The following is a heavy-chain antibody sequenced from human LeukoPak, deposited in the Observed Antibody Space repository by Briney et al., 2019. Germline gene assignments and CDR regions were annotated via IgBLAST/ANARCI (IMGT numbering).Heavy chain of an antibody. D-gene: IGHD6-6*01. CDR1: GFTFSSYS. Sequence: PGGSLRLSCEASGFTFSSYSMNWVRQAPGKGLEWVSYNSSSSGAIYYADSVKGRFTISRDNAKNSLYLQMNSLRAEDTAVYYCARGLYSSSSSFNYYYYMDVWAKGPRSPSP. J-gene: IGHJ6*03. CDR3: ARGLYSSSSSFNYYYYMDV. V-gene: IGHV3-48*04. CDR2: NSSSSGAI.